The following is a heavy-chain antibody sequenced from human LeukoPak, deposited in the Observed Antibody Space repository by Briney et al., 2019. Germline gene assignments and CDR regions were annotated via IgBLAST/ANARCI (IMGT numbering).Heavy chain of an antibody. D-gene: IGHD6-19*01. CDR1: GGSISSSSYY. CDR3: ARAPYSSPFDY. CDR2: IYYSGST. Sequence: SETLSLTCTVSGGSISSSSYYWGWIRQPPGKGLEWIGYIYYSGSTNYNPSLKSRVTISVDTSKNQFSLKLSSVTAADTAVYYCARAPYSSPFDYWGQGTLVTVSS. J-gene: IGHJ4*02. V-gene: IGHV4-61*05.